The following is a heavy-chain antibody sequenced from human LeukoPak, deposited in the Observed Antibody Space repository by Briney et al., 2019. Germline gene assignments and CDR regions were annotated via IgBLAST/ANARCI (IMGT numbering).Heavy chain of an antibody. Sequence: SETLSLTCSVSGDSITSGDSYWTWIRQPAGRGLEWIGLIYTSGSTKYNPSLKSRITMSLDTSKNQISLQLNSVTAADTAVYYCASEYSHWGQGTLVTVSS. CDR3: ASEYSH. J-gene: IGHJ4*02. CDR1: GDSITSGDSY. D-gene: IGHD1-26*01. CDR2: IYTSGST. V-gene: IGHV4-61*02.